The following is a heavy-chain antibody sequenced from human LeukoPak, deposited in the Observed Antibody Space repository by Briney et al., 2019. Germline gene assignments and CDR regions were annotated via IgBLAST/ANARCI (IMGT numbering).Heavy chain of an antibody. CDR1: GFTVSNNY. D-gene: IGHD4-23*01. CDR2: ISYDGSNK. Sequence: GGSLRLSCVVSGFTVSNNYMSWVRQASGKGLEWVAVISYDGSNKYYADSVKGRFTISRDNSKNTLYLQMNSLRAEDTAVYYCAKDLGDYGGNSDLNYWGQGTLVTVSS. V-gene: IGHV3-30*18. CDR3: AKDLGDYGGNSDLNY. J-gene: IGHJ4*02.